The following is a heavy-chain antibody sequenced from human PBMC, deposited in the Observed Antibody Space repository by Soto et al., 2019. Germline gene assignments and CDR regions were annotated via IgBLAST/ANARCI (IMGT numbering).Heavy chain of an antibody. CDR2: ISYDGSNK. CDR3: ARSGRSSGDAFDI. J-gene: IGHJ3*02. V-gene: IGHV3-30-3*01. Sequence: GGSLRLSCAASGFTFSSYAMHWVRQAPGKGLEWVAVISYDGSNKYYADSVKGRFTISRDNSKNTLYLQMNSLRAEDTAVYYCARSGRSSGDAFDIWGQGTMVTVSS. D-gene: IGHD6-13*01. CDR1: GFTFSSYA.